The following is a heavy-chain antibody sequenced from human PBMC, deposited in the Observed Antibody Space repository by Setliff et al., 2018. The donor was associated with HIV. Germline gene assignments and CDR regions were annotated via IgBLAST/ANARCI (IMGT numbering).Heavy chain of an antibody. CDR2: IYSGGNT. Sequence: GGSLRLSCAASGFSVGDNYMSWVRQAPGKGLEWVSVIYSGGNTYYTDSVKGRFTISSDNSKNTLYLEMNNLRAGDTAVYFCARDRYGPNYYGMDVWGQGTTVTVSS. V-gene: IGHV3-53*01. CDR1: GFSVGDNY. CDR3: ARDRYGPNYYGMDV. D-gene: IGHD4-17*01. J-gene: IGHJ6*02.